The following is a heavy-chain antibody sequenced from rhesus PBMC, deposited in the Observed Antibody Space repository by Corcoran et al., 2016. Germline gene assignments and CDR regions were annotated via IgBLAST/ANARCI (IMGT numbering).Heavy chain of an antibody. Sequence: QVQLQESGPGLVKPSETLSLTCAVSGYSISSGYGWGWIRQPPGKGLEWIGQIYGGRGSTYYNPSLRSRVTVSKDTSKNQFSLKLSSVTAADTAVYYCARDRDTALDYWGQGVLVTVSS. J-gene: IGHJ4*01. V-gene: IGHV4-127*01. CDR2: IYGGRGST. CDR3: ARDRDTALDY. D-gene: IGHD5-12*01. CDR1: GYSISSGYG.